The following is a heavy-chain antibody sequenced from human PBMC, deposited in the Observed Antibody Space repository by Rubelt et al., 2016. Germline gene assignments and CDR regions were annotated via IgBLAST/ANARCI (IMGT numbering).Heavy chain of an antibody. J-gene: IGHJ6*02. Sequence: VQLVESGGGLVQPGGSLRLSCAASGFSFSNYWMYWVRQAPGKGLVWVSRINSDGSSTNYADSVQGRFTISRDNAKNTLYLQMNSLGAEDTAVYFCARRYPYYYYAMDVWGQGTTVTVSS. CDR3: ARRYPYYYYAMDV. CDR2: INSDGSST. CDR1: GFSFSNYW. V-gene: IGHV3-74*01. D-gene: IGHD2-15*01.